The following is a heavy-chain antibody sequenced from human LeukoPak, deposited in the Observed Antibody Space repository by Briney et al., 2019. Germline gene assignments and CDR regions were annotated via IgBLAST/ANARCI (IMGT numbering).Heavy chain of an antibody. D-gene: IGHD3-10*01. J-gene: IGHJ4*02. CDR3: ARMPSIGFGESYFDY. Sequence: SETLSLTCTVSGGSISSYYWSWIRQPAGKGLEWIGRIYTSGSTNYNPSLKSRVTMSVDTSKNQFSLKLSSVTAADTAVYYCARMPSIGFGESYFDYWGQGTLVTVSS. V-gene: IGHV4-4*07. CDR2: IYTSGST. CDR1: GGSISSYY.